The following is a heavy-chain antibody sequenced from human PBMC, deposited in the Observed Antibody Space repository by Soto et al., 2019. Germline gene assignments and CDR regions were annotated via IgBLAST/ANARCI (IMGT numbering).Heavy chain of an antibody. J-gene: IGHJ3*01. Sequence: QVQLVQSGPEVKKPGSSVKVSCEASGGTFSNFAVNWVRQAPGQGLEWVGGIIPLFNVAKYAQKFEGRVTIVADDSTSTAYMDLSRLRSDDTAVSYCAASGRAVRGYDYKDTAGLDVWGQGTMVTVSS. CDR1: GGTFSNFA. D-gene: IGHD4-4*01. V-gene: IGHV1-69*01. CDR3: AASGRAVRGYDYKDTAGLDV. CDR2: IIPLFNVA.